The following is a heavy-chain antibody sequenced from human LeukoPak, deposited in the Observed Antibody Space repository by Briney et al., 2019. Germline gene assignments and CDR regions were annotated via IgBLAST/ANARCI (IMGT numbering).Heavy chain of an antibody. Sequence: ASVKVSCKVSGYTLTELSMHWVRQAPGKGLEWMGGFDPEDGETIYAQKFQGRVTMTEDTSTDTAYMELSSLRSEDTAVYYCASTIVVVPAAPYDAFDIWGQGTMVTVSS. J-gene: IGHJ3*02. CDR1: GYTLTELS. CDR3: ASTIVVVPAAPYDAFDI. CDR2: FDPEDGET. D-gene: IGHD2-2*01. V-gene: IGHV1-24*01.